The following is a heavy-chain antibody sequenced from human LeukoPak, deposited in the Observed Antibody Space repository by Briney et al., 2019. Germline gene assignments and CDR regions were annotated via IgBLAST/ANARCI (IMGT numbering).Heavy chain of an antibody. Sequence: GGSPRLSCAASGFTFSSYSMNWVRQAPGKGLEWVSYISSSDITIYYADSVKGRFTISRDNAKNSLYLQMNSLRAEDTAVYYCVRGASGWSLGYWGQGTLVTVSS. D-gene: IGHD6-19*01. J-gene: IGHJ4*02. V-gene: IGHV3-48*04. CDR1: GFTFSSYS. CDR2: ISSSDITI. CDR3: VRGASGWSLGY.